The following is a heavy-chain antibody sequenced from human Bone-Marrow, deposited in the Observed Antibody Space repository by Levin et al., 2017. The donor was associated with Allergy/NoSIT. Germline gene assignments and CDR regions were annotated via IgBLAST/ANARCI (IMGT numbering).Heavy chain of an antibody. V-gene: IGHV3-21*01. J-gene: IGHJ4*02. CDR3: ASRRTTYYD. D-gene: IGHD3-3*01. Sequence: GGSLRLSCEASGFIFSRYTMNWVRQAPGKGLEWVASISSSSYFIHYADSVKGRFNISRDNAKNSLYLQMNSLRAEDTAVYFCASRRTTYYDWGQGTLVTVSP. CDR2: ISSSSYFI. CDR1: GFIFSRYT.